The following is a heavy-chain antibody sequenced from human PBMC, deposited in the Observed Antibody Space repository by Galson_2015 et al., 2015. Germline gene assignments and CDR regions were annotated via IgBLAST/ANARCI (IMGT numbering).Heavy chain of an antibody. CDR3: ARDEMTHMVRGKNGMDV. CDR1: GYTFTGYY. Sequence: SVKVSCKASGYTFTGYYMHWVRQAPGQGLEWVGWINPNSGGTNYAQKFQGWVTMTRDTSISTAYMELSRLRSDDTAVYYCARDEMTHMVRGKNGMDVWGQGTTVTVSS. CDR2: INPNSGGT. D-gene: IGHD3-10*01. V-gene: IGHV1-2*04. J-gene: IGHJ6*02.